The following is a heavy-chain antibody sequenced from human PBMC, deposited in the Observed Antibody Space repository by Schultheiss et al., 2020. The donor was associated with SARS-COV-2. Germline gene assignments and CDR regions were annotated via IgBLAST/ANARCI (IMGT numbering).Heavy chain of an antibody. J-gene: IGHJ6*02. CDR1: GFTFSSYG. D-gene: IGHD1-14*01. Sequence: GGSLRLSCAASGFTFSSYGMHWVRQAPGKGLEWVAVIWYDGSNKYYADSVKGRFTISRDNSKNSLYLQMNSLRAEDTAVYYCTSPGVTTGGGMDVWGQGTTVTVSS. V-gene: IGHV3-33*01. CDR3: TSPGVTTGGGMDV. CDR2: IWYDGSNK.